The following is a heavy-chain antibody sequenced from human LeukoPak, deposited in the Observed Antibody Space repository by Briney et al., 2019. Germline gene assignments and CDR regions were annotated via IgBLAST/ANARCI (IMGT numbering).Heavy chain of an antibody. D-gene: IGHD1-26*01. CDR3: ARDYSGNYYDTFDI. CDR1: GFTLRSFG. Sequence: GGSLRLSCAASGFTLRSFGMHWVRQAPGKGLEWVSYISTSSNTIYYADSVKGRFTISRDNAKNSLYLQMNSLRAEDTAVYYCARDYSGNYYDTFDIWGQGTMVTVSS. J-gene: IGHJ3*02. V-gene: IGHV3-48*01. CDR2: ISTSSNTI.